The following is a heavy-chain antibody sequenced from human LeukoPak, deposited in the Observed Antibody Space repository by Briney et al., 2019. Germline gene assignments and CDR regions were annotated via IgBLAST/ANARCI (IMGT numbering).Heavy chain of an antibody. CDR2: LWYDGSNK. CDR3: ARDSSGSYSGVVDY. J-gene: IGHJ4*02. CDR1: GFTFSSYG. Sequence: PGGSLRLSCAASGFTFSSYGMHWVRQAPGKGLEWVAVLWYDGSNKYYVDSVKGRFTISRDNSKNTLYLQMNSLRAEDTAVYYCARDSSGSYSGVVDYWGQGTLVTVS. V-gene: IGHV3-33*01. D-gene: IGHD1-26*01.